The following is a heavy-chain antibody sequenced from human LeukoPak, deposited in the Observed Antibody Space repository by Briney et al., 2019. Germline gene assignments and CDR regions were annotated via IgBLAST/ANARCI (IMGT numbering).Heavy chain of an antibody. CDR2: IYYSGST. CDR3: ARAAYCGGDCYLFDY. V-gene: IGHV4-39*01. D-gene: IGHD2-21*02. J-gene: IGHJ4*02. CDR1: SDSIYSSNYY. Sequence: KASETLSLTCTVSSDSIYSSNYYWGWIRQPPGKGLEWIGSIYYSGSTYYNSSLKSRVTISVDTSKDQFSLKLSSLTAADTAVYYCARAAYCGGDCYLFDYWGQGTLVTVFS.